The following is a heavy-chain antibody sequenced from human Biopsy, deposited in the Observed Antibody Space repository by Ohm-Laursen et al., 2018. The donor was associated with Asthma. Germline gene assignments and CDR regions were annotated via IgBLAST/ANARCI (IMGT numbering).Heavy chain of an antibody. D-gene: IGHD3-9*01. V-gene: IGHV1-3*04. J-gene: IGHJ3*01. CDR1: GYNFINFA. CDR2: VNTGNGDT. CDR3: ARTYYDFLTGQVKDVFGV. Sequence: ASVKVSCKVSGYNFINFAIHWVRQAPGQRLEWMGWVNTGNGDTKYSQKFQGRVTITRDTSASTAYMELRSLRSEDTATYYCARTYYDFLTGQVKDVFGVWGQGTMVTVSS.